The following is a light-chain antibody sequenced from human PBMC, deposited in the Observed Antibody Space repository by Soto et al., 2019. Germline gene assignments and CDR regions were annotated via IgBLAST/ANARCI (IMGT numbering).Light chain of an antibody. J-gene: IGKJ5*01. Sequence: DIQMTQAPSYVSASVGDRVTITLRASQGIKNWLAWYQQKPGKAPNLLIYTGSSLQSGVPSRFSGSGSGTDFTLTINSLQPEDFATYYCQQAASFPITFGQGTRLEIK. CDR2: TGS. V-gene: IGKV1-12*01. CDR1: QGIKNW. CDR3: QQAASFPIT.